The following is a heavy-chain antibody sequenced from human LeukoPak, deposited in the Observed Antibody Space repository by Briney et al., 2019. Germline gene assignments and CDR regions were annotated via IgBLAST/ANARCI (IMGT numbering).Heavy chain of an antibody. J-gene: IGHJ4*02. CDR2: INPNSGGT. V-gene: IGHV1-2*02. Sequence: ASVKVSCKASGYTFTGYYMHWVRQAPGQGLEWMGWINPNSGGTNYAQKFQGRVTMTRDTSISTAYMELSRLRSDVTAVYYCARAKGSSSGYYFNFDYWGQGTLVTVSS. CDR1: GYTFTGYY. CDR3: ARAKGSSSGYYFNFDY. D-gene: IGHD3-22*01.